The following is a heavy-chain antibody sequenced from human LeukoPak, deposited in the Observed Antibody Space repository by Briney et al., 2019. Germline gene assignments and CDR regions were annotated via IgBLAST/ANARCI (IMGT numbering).Heavy chain of an antibody. CDR3: ARGGGIVVVPAAIIPPVSYYYYMDV. D-gene: IGHD2-2*02. Sequence: SVRVSCKASVGTFSSYAISWVREAPGQGLEWMGGFIPIFGTANYAQKFQGRVTITADASTSTAYMELSSLRSEDTAVYYCARGGGIVVVPAAIIPPVSYYYYMDVWGKGTTVTVSS. CDR1: VGTFSSYA. J-gene: IGHJ6*03. V-gene: IGHV1-69*01. CDR2: FIPIFGTA.